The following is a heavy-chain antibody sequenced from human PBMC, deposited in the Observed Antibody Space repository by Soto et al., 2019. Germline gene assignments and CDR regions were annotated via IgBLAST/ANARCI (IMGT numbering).Heavy chain of an antibody. CDR1: GYRFTSYC. Sequence: GESLKISCEGSGYRFTSYCISCVRQMPGKGLEWMGRIDPDDSYTYYSPSFQGHVTISADKSISTAYLQWSSLKASDSAIYYCTRQIWEKGTDTILDYWGQGTLVTVSS. CDR3: TRQIWEKGTDTILDY. J-gene: IGHJ4*02. V-gene: IGHV5-10-1*01. D-gene: IGHD5-18*01. CDR2: IDPDDSYT.